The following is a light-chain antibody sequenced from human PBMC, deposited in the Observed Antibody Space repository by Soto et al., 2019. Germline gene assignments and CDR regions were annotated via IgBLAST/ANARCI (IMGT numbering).Light chain of an antibody. CDR2: DVS. CDR3: SSYTTSSTYG. Sequence: QSVLTQPASVSGSPGQSITISCTGTSSEVGGYNYVSWYQQHPGKAPKLMIYDVSNRPSGVSNRFSGSKSGNTASLTISGLQAEDEADYYCSSYTTSSTYGFGTGTKVTV. V-gene: IGLV2-14*01. J-gene: IGLJ1*01. CDR1: SSEVGGYNY.